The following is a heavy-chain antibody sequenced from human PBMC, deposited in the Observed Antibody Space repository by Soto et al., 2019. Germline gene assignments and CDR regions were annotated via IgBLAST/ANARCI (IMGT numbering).Heavy chain of an antibody. CDR3: ARVGGMGYVWGSYRELDY. CDR1: GYTFTSYD. V-gene: IGHV1-8*01. J-gene: IGHJ4*02. D-gene: IGHD3-16*02. Sequence: QVPLVQSGAEVKKPGASVKVTCKASGYTFTSYDINWVRQATGQGLEWMGWMNPNSGNTGYAQKFQGRVTMTRNTSISTAYMELSSLRSEDTAVYYCARVGGMGYVWGSYRELDYWGQGTLVTVSS. CDR2: MNPNSGNT.